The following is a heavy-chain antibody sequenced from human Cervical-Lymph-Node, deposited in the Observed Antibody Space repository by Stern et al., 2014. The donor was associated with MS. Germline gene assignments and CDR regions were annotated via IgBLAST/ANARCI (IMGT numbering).Heavy chain of an antibody. CDR2: PFWNDDK. CDR1: GLSLSISEVA. V-gene: IGHV2-5*01. D-gene: IGHD3-22*01. Sequence: QVTLRESGPTLVKPTQTLTLTCTFSGLSLSISEVAVGWIRQPPGKALELLALPFWNDDKDYRPFLKSRLTISKDTSEKQEVLTMTNMDPVDTGTYYCAPAVTRSGYGMDVWGQGTPVTVSS. CDR3: APAVTRSGYGMDV. J-gene: IGHJ6*02.